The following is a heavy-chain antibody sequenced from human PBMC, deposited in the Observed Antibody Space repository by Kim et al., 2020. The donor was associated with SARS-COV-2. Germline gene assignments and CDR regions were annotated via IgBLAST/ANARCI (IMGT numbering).Heavy chain of an antibody. CDR3: ARSLVYCTNGVCTSYGMDI. V-gene: IGHV2-5*02. D-gene: IGHD2-8*01. CDR1: GFSLSTSGVG. Sequence: SGPTLVNPTQTLTLTCTFSGFSLSTSGVGVGWIRQPPGKALEWLALIYWDDDKRYSPSLKSRLTITKDNSKNQVVLTMTNMDPVDTATYYCARSLVYCTNGVCTSYGMDIGGQGTTVTVSS. CDR2: IYWDDDK. J-gene: IGHJ6*02.